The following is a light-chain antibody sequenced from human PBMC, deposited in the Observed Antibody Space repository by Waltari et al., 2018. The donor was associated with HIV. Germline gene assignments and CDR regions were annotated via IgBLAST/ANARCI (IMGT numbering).Light chain of an antibody. J-gene: IGLJ3*02. CDR2: EDF. CDR3: QAWATNTVV. Sequence: SYELTQPPSMSVSPGQTANFTCSGDNLGDKYTCWYQQKSGQSPVLLIYEDFKRPSGIPGRFSGSNSGNTATLTISGTLAMDEADYFCQAWATNTVVFGGGTKLTVL. CDR1: NLGDKY. V-gene: IGLV3-1*01.